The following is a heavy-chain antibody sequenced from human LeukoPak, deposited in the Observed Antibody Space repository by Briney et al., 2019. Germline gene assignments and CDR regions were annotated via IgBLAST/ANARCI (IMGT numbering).Heavy chain of an antibody. CDR3: ASKGDYYDSSGYRPPPKYFQH. D-gene: IGHD3-22*01. CDR2: IYYSGST. V-gene: IGHV4-39*01. J-gene: IGHJ1*01. CDR1: GGSISSSSDY. Sequence: PSETLSLTCTVSGGSISSSSDYWGWIRQPPGKGLEWIGSIYYSGSTYYNPSLKSRVTISVDTSKNQFSLKLSSVTAADTAVYYCASKGDYYDSSGYRPPPKYFQHWGQGTLVTVSP.